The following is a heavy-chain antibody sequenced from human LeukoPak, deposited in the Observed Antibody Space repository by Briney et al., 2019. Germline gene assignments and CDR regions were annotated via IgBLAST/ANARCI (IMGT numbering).Heavy chain of an antibody. CDR1: GFTFSSYS. CDR3: ARGGHDYYDSSGPTHFDY. Sequence: GSLRLSCAASGFTFSSYSMNWVRQAPGKGLEWVSSISSSSSYIYYADSVKGRFTISRDNAKNSLYLQMNSLRAEDTAVYYCARGGHDYYDSSGPTHFDYWGQGTLVTVSS. D-gene: IGHD3-22*01. CDR2: ISSSSSYI. V-gene: IGHV3-21*01. J-gene: IGHJ4*02.